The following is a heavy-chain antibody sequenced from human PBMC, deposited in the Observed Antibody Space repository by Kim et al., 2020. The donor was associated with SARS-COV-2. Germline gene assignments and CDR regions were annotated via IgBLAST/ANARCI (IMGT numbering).Heavy chain of an antibody. Sequence: SETLSLTCTVSGGSISSSSYYWGWIRQPPGKGLEWIGSIYYSGSTYYNPSLKSRVTISVDTSKNQFSLKLSSVTAADTAVYYCARQVVGGGTSGYWGQGTLVTVSS. CDR1: GGSISSSSYY. CDR3: ARQVVGGGTSGY. J-gene: IGHJ4*02. D-gene: IGHD3-16*01. V-gene: IGHV4-39*01. CDR2: IYYSGST.